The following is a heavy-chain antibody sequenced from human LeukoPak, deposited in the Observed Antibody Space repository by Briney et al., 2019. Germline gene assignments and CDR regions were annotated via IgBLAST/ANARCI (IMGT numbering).Heavy chain of an antibody. D-gene: IGHD1-26*01. CDR1: GYIGTSYY. Sequence: ASVKVSCKASGYIGTSYYMHWVRQATGQGLEWMGITNPSGGSTSYAQKFQGRVTMTRDTSTSTVYMELSSLRSEDTAVYYCARGVGATPYYYYGMDVWGQGTTVTVSS. CDR2: TNPSGGST. V-gene: IGHV1-46*01. CDR3: ARGVGATPYYYYGMDV. J-gene: IGHJ6*02.